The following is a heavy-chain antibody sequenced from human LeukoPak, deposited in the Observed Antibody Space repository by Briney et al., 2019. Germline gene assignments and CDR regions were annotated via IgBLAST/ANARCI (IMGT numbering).Heavy chain of an antibody. CDR1: GYTFTGYY. CDR3: AREDCSGGSCYSSLSY. J-gene: IGHJ4*02. D-gene: IGHD2-15*01. Sequence: ASVKVSCKASGYTFTGYYMHWVRQAPGQGLYWMGWINPKSGGTNYAQKFQGRVTMTRDTSISTAYMELSRLRSDDTAVYYCAREDCSGGSCYSSLSYWGQGTLVTVSS. V-gene: IGHV1-2*02. CDR2: INPKSGGT.